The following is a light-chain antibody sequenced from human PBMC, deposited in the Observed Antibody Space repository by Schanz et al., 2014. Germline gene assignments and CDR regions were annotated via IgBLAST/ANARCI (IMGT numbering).Light chain of an antibody. Sequence: EIVLTQSPATLSLSPGERATLSCRASQRVSTYLAWKQQKPGQAPRLLMYDASNRATGIPARFSGSGSGTDFTVTISRLEAEDFAVYYCQQRRNWLTFGGGTKVAIK. CDR2: DAS. CDR1: QRVSTY. V-gene: IGKV3-11*01. CDR3: QQRRNWLT. J-gene: IGKJ4*01.